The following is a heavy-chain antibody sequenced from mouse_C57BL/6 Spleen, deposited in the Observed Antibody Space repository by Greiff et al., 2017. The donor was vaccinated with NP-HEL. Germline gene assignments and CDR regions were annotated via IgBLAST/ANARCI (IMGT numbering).Heavy chain of an antibody. Sequence: EVQLQQSGAELVRPGASVKLSCTASGFNIKDDYMHWVKQRPEQGLEWIGWIDPENGDTEYASKFQGKATITADTSSNTAYLQLSSLTSEDAAVYYCTTGQVLGYWGQGTTLTVSS. CDR2: IDPENGDT. D-gene: IGHD3-3*01. V-gene: IGHV14-4*01. J-gene: IGHJ2*01. CDR3: TTGQVLGY. CDR1: GFNIKDDY.